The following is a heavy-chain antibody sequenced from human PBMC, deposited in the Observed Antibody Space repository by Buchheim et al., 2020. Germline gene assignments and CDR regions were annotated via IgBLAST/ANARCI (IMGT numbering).Heavy chain of an antibody. CDR3: ARAGSVGSVDF. D-gene: IGHD3-10*01. CDR2: INQNGGEK. Sequence: EVQLVESGGGLGRPGGSLRLSCVASGFNFGTLWMSWVRQVPGKGLEWVANINQNGGEKYYVDSVEGRFTISRDNSKNSLYLQMSSLRVEETAVYYCARAGSVGSVDFWGQGTL. J-gene: IGHJ4*02. V-gene: IGHV3-7*01. CDR1: GFNFGTLW.